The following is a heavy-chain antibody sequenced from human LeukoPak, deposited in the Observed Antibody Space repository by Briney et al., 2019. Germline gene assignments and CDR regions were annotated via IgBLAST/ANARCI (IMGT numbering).Heavy chain of an antibody. CDR3: ARRTPGYAQGYGMDV. CDR1: GFTFSSYW. D-gene: IGHD2-2*01. J-gene: IGHJ6*02. CDR2: INSDGSST. V-gene: IGHV3-74*01. Sequence: GGSLRLSCAASGFTFSSYWMHWVRQAPGKGLVWVSRINSDGSSTSYADSVKGRFTISRDNAKNTLYLQMNSLRAEDTAVYYCARRTPGYAQGYGMDVWGQGTTVTVPS.